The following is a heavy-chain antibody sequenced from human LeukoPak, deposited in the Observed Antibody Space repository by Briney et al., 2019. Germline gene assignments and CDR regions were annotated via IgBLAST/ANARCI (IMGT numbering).Heavy chain of an antibody. CDR3: VKDIVPTIHTISAAS. D-gene: IGHD5-12*01. CDR1: GFTSDYYA. CDR2: ISWNRGNI. J-gene: IGHJ5*02. V-gene: IGHV3-9*02. Sequence: ARSLILACEAAGFTSDYYAMHGIGQGTRECLDGVSGISWNRGNIGYAHSVNGRFTISRDTAKNSLHLQMNGLRAEDTALYYCVKDIVPTIHTISAASWGQGTLVTVSS.